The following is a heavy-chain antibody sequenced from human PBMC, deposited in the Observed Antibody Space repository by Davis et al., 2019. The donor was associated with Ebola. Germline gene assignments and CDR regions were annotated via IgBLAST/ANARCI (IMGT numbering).Heavy chain of an antibody. CDR3: ARLDCTSASCYTGNFYYYYGADV. J-gene: IGHJ6*02. CDR2: ISGSGTYT. Sequence: GGSLRLSCEGSGFTFTDAWMTWVRQAPGKGLEWVSTISGSGTYTYHADSVKGRFTISRDNSKNTLYLQMSSLRAEDTALYYCARLDCTSASCYTGNFYYYYGADVWGQGTTVTVSS. CDR1: GFTFTDAW. D-gene: IGHD2-2*02. V-gene: IGHV3-23*01.